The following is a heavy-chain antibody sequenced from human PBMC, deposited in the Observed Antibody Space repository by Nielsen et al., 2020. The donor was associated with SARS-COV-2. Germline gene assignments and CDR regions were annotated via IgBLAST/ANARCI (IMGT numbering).Heavy chain of an antibody. CDR3: ARRADYYDSSAYYY. J-gene: IGHJ4*02. CDR2: MNPNSGNT. V-gene: IGHV1-8*01. CDR1: GYTFTSYG. Sequence: ASVKVSCKASGYTFTSYGINWVRQATGQGLEWMGWMNPNSGNTGYAQKFKGRVTMTRDTSISTAYMELSSLTSEDTAVYYCARRADYYDSSAYYYWGQGILVTVSS. D-gene: IGHD3-22*01.